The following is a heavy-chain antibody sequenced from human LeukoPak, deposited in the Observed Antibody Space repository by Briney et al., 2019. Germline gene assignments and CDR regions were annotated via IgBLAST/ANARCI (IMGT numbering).Heavy chain of an antibody. J-gene: IGHJ4*02. CDR1: GFTFSSYA. CDR2: ISGSGGST. D-gene: IGHD3-3*01. CDR3: AKPDYDFWSGYSAFHY. V-gene: IGHV3-23*01. Sequence: GGSLRLSCAASGFTFSSYAMSWVRQAPGKGLEWVSAISGSGGSTYYADSVKGRFTISRDNSKNTLYLQMNSLRAEDTAVYYCAKPDYDFWSGYSAFHYWGQGTLVTVSS.